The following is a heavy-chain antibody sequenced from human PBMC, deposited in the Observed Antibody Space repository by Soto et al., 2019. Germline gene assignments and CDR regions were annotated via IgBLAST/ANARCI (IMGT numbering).Heavy chain of an antibody. Sequence: EVQLVESGGGLVQPGGSLRLSCAASGFTFSSYWMSWVRQAPGKGLEWVANIKQDGSGKYYVDSVKGRFTISRDNAKNSLYLQMNNLRAEDTAVYYCARDPDGYSSGWYYFDYWGQGTLVTVSS. V-gene: IGHV3-7*01. CDR2: IKQDGSGK. D-gene: IGHD6-19*01. CDR3: ARDPDGYSSGWYYFDY. CDR1: GFTFSSYW. J-gene: IGHJ4*02.